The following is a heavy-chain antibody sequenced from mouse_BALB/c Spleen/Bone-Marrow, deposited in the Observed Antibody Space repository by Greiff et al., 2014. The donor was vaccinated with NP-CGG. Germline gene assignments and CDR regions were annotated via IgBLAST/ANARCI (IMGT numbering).Heavy chain of an antibody. CDR2: IDPSTGYT. Sequence: VKLVESGAELAKPGASVKMSCKASGYTFTSYWMHWIKQRPGQGLEWIGFIDPSTGYTEYNQNFKDKATLTADTSSTTAYMQLSSLTSADSAVYYCELRPYWFFDVWGAGTTVTVSS. CDR1: GYTFTSYW. D-gene: IGHD1-1*01. J-gene: IGHJ1*01. CDR3: ELRPYWFFDV. V-gene: IGHV1-7*01.